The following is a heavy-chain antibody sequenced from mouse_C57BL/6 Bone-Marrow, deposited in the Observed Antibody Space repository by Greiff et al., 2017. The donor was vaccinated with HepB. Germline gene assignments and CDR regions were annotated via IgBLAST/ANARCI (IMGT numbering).Heavy chain of an antibody. D-gene: IGHD2-1*01. CDR1: GFTFSDYG. CDR3: ARPIYYGNPAWFAY. Sequence: EVKLMESGGGLVKPGGSLKLSCAASGFTFSDYGMHWVRQAPEKGLEWVAYISSGSSTIYYADTVKGRFTISRDNAKNTLFLQMTSLRSEDTAMYYCARPIYYGNPAWFAYWGQGTLVTVSA. CDR2: ISSGSSTI. V-gene: IGHV5-17*01. J-gene: IGHJ3*01.